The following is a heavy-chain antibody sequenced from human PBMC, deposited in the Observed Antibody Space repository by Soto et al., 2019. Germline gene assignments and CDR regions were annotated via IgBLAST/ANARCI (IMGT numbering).Heavy chain of an antibody. V-gene: IGHV3-23*01. CDR1: GFTFSSYA. J-gene: IGHJ4*02. CDR2: ISGSGGNT. CDR3: AKDLDAVGATPLYDF. Sequence: GGSLRLSCAASGFTFSSYAMSWVRQAPGKGLEWVSAISGSGGNTYYADSVKGRFTISRDNSKNTLYLQMNSLRAEDTAVYYCAKDLDAVGATPLYDFWGQGTLVTVSS. D-gene: IGHD1-26*01.